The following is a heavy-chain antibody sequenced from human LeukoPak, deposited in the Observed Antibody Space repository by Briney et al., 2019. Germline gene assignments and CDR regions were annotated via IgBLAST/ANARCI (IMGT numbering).Heavy chain of an antibody. D-gene: IGHD2-2*02. CDR1: GFTFSTYA. V-gene: IGHV3-30*01. CDR2: ISYDGSDK. Sequence: GGSLRLSCAASGFTFSTYAFHWVRQAPGKGQEWVAVISYDGSDKNYADSVKGRFTISRDNSKDTLYLQMNGLSAEDTAVYYCARPWACSSASCYTSYFDYWGQGTLVTVSS. J-gene: IGHJ4*02. CDR3: ARPWACSSASCYTSYFDY.